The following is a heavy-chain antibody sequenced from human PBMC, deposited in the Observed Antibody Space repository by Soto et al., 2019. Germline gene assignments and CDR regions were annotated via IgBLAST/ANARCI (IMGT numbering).Heavy chain of an antibody. CDR3: ANTVLLWFGPHDAFDI. D-gene: IGHD3-10*01. Sequence: PGGSLRLSCAASGFTFSSYAMSWVRQAPWKGLEWVSAISGSGGSTYYADSVKGRFTISRDNSKNTLYLQMNSLRAEDTAVYYCANTVLLWFGPHDAFDIWGQGTMVTVSS. J-gene: IGHJ3*02. CDR1: GFTFSSYA. CDR2: ISGSGGST. V-gene: IGHV3-23*01.